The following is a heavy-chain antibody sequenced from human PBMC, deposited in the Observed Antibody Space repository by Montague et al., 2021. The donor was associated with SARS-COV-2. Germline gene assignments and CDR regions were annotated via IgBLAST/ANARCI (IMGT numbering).Heavy chain of an antibody. J-gene: IGHJ6*03. CDR3: ARGIFKIPFIPAHYYMDV. D-gene: IGHD3-3*01. Sequence: SETLSLTCTVSGGSISSYYWSWIRQPPGKGLEWIGYIYYSGSTNYNPSLKSRVTISVDTSKNQFSLKLSSVTAADTAVYYCARGIFKIPFIPAHYYMDVWGKGTTVTVSS. CDR2: IYYSGST. V-gene: IGHV4-59*01. CDR1: GGSISSYY.